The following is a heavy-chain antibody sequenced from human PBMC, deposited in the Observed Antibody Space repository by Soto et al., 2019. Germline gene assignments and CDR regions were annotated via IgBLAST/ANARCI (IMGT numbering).Heavy chain of an antibody. CDR3: ARGAGYSSGWRIDY. Sequence: GASVKVSCKASGGTFSSYAISWVRQAPGQGLEWMGGIIPIFGTANYAQKFQGRATITADESTSTAYMELSSLRSEDTAVYYCARGAGYSSGWRIDYWGQGTLVTVSS. D-gene: IGHD6-19*01. V-gene: IGHV1-69*13. CDR2: IIPIFGTA. J-gene: IGHJ4*02. CDR1: GGTFSSYA.